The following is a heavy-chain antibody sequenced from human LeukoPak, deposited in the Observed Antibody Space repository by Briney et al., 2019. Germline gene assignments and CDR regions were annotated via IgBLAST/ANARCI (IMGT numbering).Heavy chain of an antibody. V-gene: IGHV1-18*01. CDR3: ARGQYVLLWFGDDMGAFDI. CDR2: ISAYNGNT. Sequence: ASVKVSCKASGYTFTSYGISWVRQAPGQGLEWMGWISAYNGNTNYAQRLQGRVTMTTDTSTSTAYMELRSLRSDDPAVYYCARGQYVLLWFGDDMGAFDIWGQGTMVTVSS. J-gene: IGHJ3*02. D-gene: IGHD3-10*01. CDR1: GYTFTSYG.